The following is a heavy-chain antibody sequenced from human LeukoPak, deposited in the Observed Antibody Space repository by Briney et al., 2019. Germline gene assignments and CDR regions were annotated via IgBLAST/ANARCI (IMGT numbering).Heavy chain of an antibody. J-gene: IGHJ4*02. CDR2: ISGSGGST. CDR1: GFTFTSYA. Sequence: GGSLRLSCAASGFTFTSYAMSWVRQAPGKGLEWVSAISGSGGSTYYADSVKGRFTISRDNSKNTLYLQMNSLTAEDTAVYYCAKVKERVAVAAPFAYWGKEPLVTFSS. V-gene: IGHV3-23*01. D-gene: IGHD6-19*01. CDR3: AKVKERVAVAAPFAY.